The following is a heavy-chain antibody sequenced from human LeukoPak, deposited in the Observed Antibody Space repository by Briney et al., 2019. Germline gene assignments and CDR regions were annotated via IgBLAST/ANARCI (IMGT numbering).Heavy chain of an antibody. J-gene: IGHJ5*02. CDR2: INQCGRT. D-gene: IGHD6-13*01. Sequence: SGTLSLTCAVYVGSFSGYYWSWIRQPPGKGVAGIGEINQCGRTNYNPTLQSRATKSLDTSKNQFSLKLSSVTAADTAVYYCARGEYSSSSYWRWFDPWGQGTLVTVSS. CDR3: ARGEYSSSSYWRWFDP. CDR1: VGSFSGYY. V-gene: IGHV4-34*01.